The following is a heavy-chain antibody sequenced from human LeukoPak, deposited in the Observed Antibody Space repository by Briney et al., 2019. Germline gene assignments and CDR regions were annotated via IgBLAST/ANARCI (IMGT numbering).Heavy chain of an antibody. Sequence: PSETLSLTCIVSGGSISSSGYYWDWIRQPPGKGLEWIGNFYYTGSTYYNPSLKSRITISVDTSKNQFSQKLRSVTAADTAVYYCARHSRSGYGDYESAFDIWGQGTMVTVSS. D-gene: IGHD5-12*01. V-gene: IGHV4-39*01. CDR2: FYYTGST. CDR1: GGSISSSGYY. CDR3: ARHSRSGYGDYESAFDI. J-gene: IGHJ3*02.